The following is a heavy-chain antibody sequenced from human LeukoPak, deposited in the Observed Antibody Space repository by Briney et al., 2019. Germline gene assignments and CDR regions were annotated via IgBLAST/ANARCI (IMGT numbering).Heavy chain of an antibody. CDR1: GGSVSRGSYY. D-gene: IGHD6-13*01. CDR2: IYYSGST. Sequence: SETLSLTCTVSGGSVSRGSYYWSWIRQPPGKGLEWIGYIYYSGSTYYNPSLKSRVTISVDTSKNQFSLKLSSVTAADTAVYYCARDKTAAGTHFDYWGQGTLVTVSS. CDR3: ARDKTAAGTHFDY. V-gene: IGHV4-31*03. J-gene: IGHJ4*02.